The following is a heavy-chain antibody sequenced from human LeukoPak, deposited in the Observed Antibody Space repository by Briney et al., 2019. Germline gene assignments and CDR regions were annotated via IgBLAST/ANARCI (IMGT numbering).Heavy chain of an antibody. J-gene: IGHJ4*02. CDR1: GFTFSSYG. D-gene: IGHD3-9*01. CDR3: AKDHLPYGILTGYYVATFGY. CDR2: IWYDGSNK. Sequence: GGSLRLSCAASGFTFSSYGMHWVRQAPGKGLEWVAVIWYDGSNKYYADSVKGRFTISRDNSKNTLYLQMNSLRAEDTAVYYCAKDHLPYGILTGYYVATFGYWGQGTLVTVSS. V-gene: IGHV3-33*06.